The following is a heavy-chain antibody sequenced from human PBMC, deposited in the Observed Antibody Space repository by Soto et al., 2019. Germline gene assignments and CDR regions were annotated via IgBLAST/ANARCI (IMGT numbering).Heavy chain of an antibody. CDR2: INPSGGRT. V-gene: IGHV1-46*01. J-gene: IGHJ3*01. CDR1: GYTFINYY. D-gene: IGHD3-16*01. CDR3: ARRARGTFHGFEV. Sequence: QVQLEQSGAEVKKPGTSVKISCKASGYTFINYYIHWVRQGPGQGLEWTGVINPSGGRTDHSQNFQARVTVTRDASTNTVYLELRNLTSQDTAVYYCARRARGTFHGFEVWGQGTTVIVSS.